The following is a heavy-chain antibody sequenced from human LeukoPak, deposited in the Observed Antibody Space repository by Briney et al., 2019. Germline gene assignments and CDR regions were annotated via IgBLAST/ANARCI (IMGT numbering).Heavy chain of an antibody. CDR1: GYSFTSYW. CDR2: IYPGDSDT. D-gene: IGHD3-22*01. V-gene: IGHV5-51*01. Sequence: GESLKISCKCSGYSFTSYWIGWVRQMPGKGLEWMGIIYPGDSDTRYSPSFQGQVTISADKSISTAYLQWSSLKASDTAMYYCARHVPLNYYDSSGYSTYYYYYGMDVWGQGTTVTVSS. CDR3: ARHVPLNYYDSSGYSTYYYYYGMDV. J-gene: IGHJ6*02.